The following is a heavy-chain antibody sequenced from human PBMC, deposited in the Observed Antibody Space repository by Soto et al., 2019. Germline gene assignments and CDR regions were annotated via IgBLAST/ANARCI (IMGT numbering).Heavy chain of an antibody. CDR1: GFTFSHYA. D-gene: IGHD3-22*01. J-gene: IGHJ3*02. CDR3: ARDLGYYDSSGRRSAFDI. V-gene: IGHV3-21*01. Sequence: PVGSLRLSCAASGFTFSHYAMHWVRQAPGKGLEWVSSISSSSSYIYYADSVKGRFTISRDNAKNSLYLQMNSLRAEDTAVYYCARDLGYYDSSGRRSAFDIWGQGTMVTVSS. CDR2: ISSSSSYI.